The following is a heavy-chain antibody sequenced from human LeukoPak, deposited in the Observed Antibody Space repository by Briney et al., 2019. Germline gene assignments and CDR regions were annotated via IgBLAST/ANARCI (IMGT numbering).Heavy chain of an antibody. CDR2: INPNSGGT. Sequence: GASVKVSCKASGYTFTGYYMHWVRQAPGQGLEWMGWINPNSGGTNYAQKFQGRVTMTRDTSISTAYMELSRLRSDDTAVYYCARPENSAHDWDYFDYWGQGTLVTVSS. CDR1: GYTFTGYY. V-gene: IGHV1-2*02. CDR3: ARPENSAHDWDYFDY. J-gene: IGHJ4*02. D-gene: IGHD5-12*01.